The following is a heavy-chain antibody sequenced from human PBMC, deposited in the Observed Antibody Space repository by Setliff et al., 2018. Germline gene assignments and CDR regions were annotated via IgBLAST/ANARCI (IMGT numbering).Heavy chain of an antibody. CDR1: GYTFSDYG. V-gene: IGHV1-18*01. D-gene: IGHD2-8*01. J-gene: IGHJ4*02. CDR2: ISAHTGNT. Sequence: ASVKVSCKTSGYTFSDYGIAWVRQAPGQGLEWMGWISAHTGNTFYSPKFHGRFTLTTDTSTRTAYMQLRSLDSDDTAVYYCSRLVRFCTRTSCQRLSGGDFWGQRTLVTVSS. CDR3: SRLVRFCTRTSCQRLSGGDF.